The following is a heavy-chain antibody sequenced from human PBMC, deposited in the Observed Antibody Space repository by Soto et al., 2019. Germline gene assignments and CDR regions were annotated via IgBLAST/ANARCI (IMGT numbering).Heavy chain of an antibody. CDR1: GDSISSSSYY. CDR3: AHSPVEGVVRGVIIEYNWFDP. Sequence: SETLSLTCTVSGDSISSSSYYWGWIRQPPGKGLEWIGSIYYSGSTYYNPSLKSRVTISVDTSKNQFSLKLSSVTAADTAVYYCAHSPVEGVVRGVIIEYNWFDPWGQGTLVTVSS. J-gene: IGHJ5*02. D-gene: IGHD3-10*01. V-gene: IGHV4-39*01. CDR2: IYYSGST.